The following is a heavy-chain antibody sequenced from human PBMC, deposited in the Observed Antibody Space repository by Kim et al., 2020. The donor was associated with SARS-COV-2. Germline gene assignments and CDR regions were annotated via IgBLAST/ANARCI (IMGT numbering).Heavy chain of an antibody. Sequence: GRFTNSRDNAKNSLYLQMNSLRAEDTAVYYCARSYYDILTGYYDLAYFDYWGQGTLVTVSS. D-gene: IGHD3-9*01. V-gene: IGHV3-11*06. J-gene: IGHJ4*02. CDR3: ARSYYDILTGYYDLAYFDY.